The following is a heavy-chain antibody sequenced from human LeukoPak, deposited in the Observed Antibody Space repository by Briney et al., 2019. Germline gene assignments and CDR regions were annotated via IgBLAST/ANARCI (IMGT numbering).Heavy chain of an antibody. V-gene: IGHV4-34*01. CDR2: INHSGST. D-gene: IGHD6-13*01. Sequence: SETLSLTCAVYGGSFSGYYWSWIRQPPGKGLEWIGEINHSGSTNYNPSLKSRVTISVDTSKNQFSLKLSSVTAADTAVYYCARGSSATPFDYWGQGTLVTVSS. CDR1: GGSFSGYY. J-gene: IGHJ4*02. CDR3: ARGSSATPFDY.